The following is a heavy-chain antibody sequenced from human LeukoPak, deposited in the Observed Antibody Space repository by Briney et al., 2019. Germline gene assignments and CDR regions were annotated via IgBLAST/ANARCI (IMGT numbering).Heavy chain of an antibody. J-gene: IGHJ6*03. CDR1: GGSISNYY. Sequence: SETLSLTCTVSGGSISNYYWSWIRQPPGKGLEWIGHIYSSGSTNYNPSLKSRVTISADTSKSQFSLKVNSMTAADTAVYYCARLGTSPHFCYYMDVWGKGTTVTVSS. CDR2: IYSSGST. V-gene: IGHV4-4*09. D-gene: IGHD2-2*01. CDR3: ARLGTSPHFCYYMDV.